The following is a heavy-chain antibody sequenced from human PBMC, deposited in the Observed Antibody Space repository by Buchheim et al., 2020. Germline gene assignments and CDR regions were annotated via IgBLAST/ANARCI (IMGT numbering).Heavy chain of an antibody. D-gene: IGHD2-2*02. Sequence: QMQLVQSGPEVKKPGTSVKVSCKASGFTFTSSAVQWVRQARGQRLEWIGWIVVGSGNTNYAQKFQERVTITRDMSTSTAYMELSSLRSEDTAVYYCARDIGSIVVVPAAIPRGWFDPWGQGTL. CDR1: GFTFTSSA. CDR3: ARDIGSIVVVPAAIPRGWFDP. J-gene: IGHJ5*02. CDR2: IVVGSGNT. V-gene: IGHV1-58*01.